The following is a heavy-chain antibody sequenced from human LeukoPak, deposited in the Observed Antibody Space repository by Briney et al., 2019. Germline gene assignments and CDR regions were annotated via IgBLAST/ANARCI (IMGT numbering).Heavy chain of an antibody. D-gene: IGHD1-26*01. CDR1: GFAFNTYS. CDR3: ARELREHGVFDI. Sequence: PGGSLRLSCAASGFAFNTYSMNWVRQAPGKGLEWVSEIYSDGSTYNAASVKGRCSISRDNSKNTVYLQMNSLRAEDTAVYYCARELREHGVFDIWGQGTMVTVSS. CDR2: IYSDGST. V-gene: IGHV3-53*01. J-gene: IGHJ3*02.